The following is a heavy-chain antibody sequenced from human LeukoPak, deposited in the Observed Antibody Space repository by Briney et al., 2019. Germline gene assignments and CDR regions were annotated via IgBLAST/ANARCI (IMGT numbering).Heavy chain of an antibody. V-gene: IGHV1-2*02. D-gene: IGHD6-19*01. CDR3: ARAPPLNNIAVAEEYFQH. J-gene: IGHJ1*01. CDR1: GYTFTGYY. CDR2: INPNSGGT. Sequence: ASVKVSCKASGYTFTGYYMHWVRQAPGQGLEWMGWINPNSGGTNYAQKFQGRVTMTRDTSISTAYMELSRLRSDDTAVYYCARAPPLNNIAVAEEYFQHWGQGTLVTVSS.